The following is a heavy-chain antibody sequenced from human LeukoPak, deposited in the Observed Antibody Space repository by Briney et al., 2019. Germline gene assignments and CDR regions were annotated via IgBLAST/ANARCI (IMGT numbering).Heavy chain of an antibody. V-gene: IGHV3-9*03. CDR1: GFTFDDYA. D-gene: IGHD4-17*01. CDR3: AKDFTVSGYAFDI. J-gene: IGHJ3*02. CDR2: FSWNSGSI. Sequence: PGGSLRLSCAASGFTFDDYAMHWVRQAPGKGLEWVSGFSWNSGSIGYADSVKGRFTISRDNAKNSLYLQMNSLRAEDMALYYCAKDFTVSGYAFDIWGQGTMVTVSS.